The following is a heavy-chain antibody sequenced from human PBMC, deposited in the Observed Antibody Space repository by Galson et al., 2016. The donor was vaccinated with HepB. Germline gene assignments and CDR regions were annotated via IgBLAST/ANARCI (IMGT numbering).Heavy chain of an antibody. CDR3: ARDVRTGIYRNGFDI. Sequence: SLRLSCAASGFTFTSYAMHWVRQAPGKGLEWVAVMSSDGSRKYYADSVKGRFTISREISKNTLYLQMNSLRAEDMAMYYCARDVRTGIYRNGFDIWGQGTMVTVSS. CDR2: MSSDGSRK. D-gene: IGHD1-1*01. V-gene: IGHV3-30-3*01. J-gene: IGHJ3*02. CDR1: GFTFTSYA.